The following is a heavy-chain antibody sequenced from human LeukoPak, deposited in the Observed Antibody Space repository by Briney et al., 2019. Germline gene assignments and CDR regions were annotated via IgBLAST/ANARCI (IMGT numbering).Heavy chain of an antibody. CDR1: GGSISSSSYY. Sequence: SETLSLTCTVSGGSISSSSYYWGWLRQPPGKGLEWIGRIYTSGSTNYNPSLKSRVTMSVDTSKNQFSLKLSSVTAADTAVYYCAREKDYEGFWSGYYPGLFDYWGQGTLVTVSS. CDR2: IYTSGST. J-gene: IGHJ4*02. D-gene: IGHD3-3*01. V-gene: IGHV4-39*07. CDR3: AREKDYEGFWSGYYPGLFDY.